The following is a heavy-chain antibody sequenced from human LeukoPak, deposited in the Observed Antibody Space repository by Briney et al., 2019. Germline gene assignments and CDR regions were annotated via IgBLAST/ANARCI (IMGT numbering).Heavy chain of an antibody. Sequence: GGALRVSRTAAGLTVSSDWTSWGCQAHEKRLERVANILREGSEKYYVDSVRGRFTISRDTAENLLYLQMDSLRAEDTAVYFCARGWCPHCHGVGDWGKGTTVAVSS. V-gene: IGHV3-7*05. CDR1: GLTVSSDW. CDR3: ARGWCPHCHGVGD. CDR2: ILREGSEK. D-gene: IGHD2-8*02. J-gene: IGHJ6*04.